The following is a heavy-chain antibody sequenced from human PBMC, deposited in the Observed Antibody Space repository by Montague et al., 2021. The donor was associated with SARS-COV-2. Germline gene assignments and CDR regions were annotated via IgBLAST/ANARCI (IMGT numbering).Heavy chain of an antibody. CDR3: AREYLGLDAMDV. CDR1: GDSVSSDTAA. V-gene: IGHV6-1*01. D-gene: IGHD3/OR15-3a*01. Sequence: CAISGDSVSSDTAAWNWIRQSPSRGLEWLGRTYYRSRWYNDYAVSVQSRITLNPETSKNQFSLQMKYVTPEDTAVYYCAREYLGLDAMDVWGQGTTVIVSS. CDR2: TYYRSRWYN. J-gene: IGHJ6*02.